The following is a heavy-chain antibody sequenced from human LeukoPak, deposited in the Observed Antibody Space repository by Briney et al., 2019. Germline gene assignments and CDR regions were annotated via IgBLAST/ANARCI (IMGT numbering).Heavy chain of an antibody. Sequence: ASVKVSCKASGGTFSSYAISWVRQAPGQGLEWMGWMNPNSGNTGYAQKFQGRVTMTRNTSISTAYMELSSLRSEDTAVYYCARDYYDSSGYFRSEDAFDIWGQGTMVTVSS. V-gene: IGHV1-8*02. J-gene: IGHJ3*02. CDR2: MNPNSGNT. CDR3: ARDYYDSSGYFRSEDAFDI. CDR1: GGTFSSYA. D-gene: IGHD3-22*01.